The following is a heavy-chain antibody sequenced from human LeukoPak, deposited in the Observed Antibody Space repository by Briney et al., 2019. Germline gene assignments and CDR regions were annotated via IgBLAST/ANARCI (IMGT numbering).Heavy chain of an antibody. CDR3: ARVVGRLVMDV. CDR1: GYTFTSYD. Sequence: ASVKVSCKASGYTFTSYDINWVRQATGQGLEWMGWMNPNSGNTGYAQKFQGRVTMTRNTSISTAYMELRSLRSDDTAVYYCARVVGRLVMDVWGQGTTVTVSS. V-gene: IGHV1-8*01. J-gene: IGHJ6*02. CDR2: MNPNSGNT. D-gene: IGHD2-21*01.